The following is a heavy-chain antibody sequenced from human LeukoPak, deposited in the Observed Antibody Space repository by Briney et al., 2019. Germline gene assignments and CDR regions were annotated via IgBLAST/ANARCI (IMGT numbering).Heavy chain of an antibody. J-gene: IGHJ4*02. D-gene: IGHD3-10*01. CDR3: ARAYGSGTPIGGFDY. V-gene: IGHV4-59*01. CDR2: IYYSGST. Sequence: SETLSLTCTVPGGSISSYYWSWIRQPPGKGLEWIGSIYYSGSTNYNPSLKSRVTISVDTSKNQFSLKLSSVTAADTAVYYCARAYGSGTPIGGFDYWGQGTLVTVSS. CDR1: GGSISSYY.